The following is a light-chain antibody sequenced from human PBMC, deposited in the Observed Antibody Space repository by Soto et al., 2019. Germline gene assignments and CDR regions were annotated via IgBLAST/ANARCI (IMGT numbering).Light chain of an antibody. Sequence: QSVLTQPRSVSGSPGQSVTVSCTGTSSDVGGYEFVSWYQQHPGKAPKLMIHDVSKRPSGVPDRFSGSKSGNTASLTISGLQTEDEAVYFCCSYAGTYVYVFGTGTKVTVL. J-gene: IGLJ1*01. CDR3: CSYAGTYVYV. CDR1: SSDVGGYEF. CDR2: DVS. V-gene: IGLV2-11*01.